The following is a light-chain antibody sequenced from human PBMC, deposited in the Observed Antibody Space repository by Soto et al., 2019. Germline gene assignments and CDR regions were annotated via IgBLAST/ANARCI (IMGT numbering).Light chain of an antibody. Sequence: EIVMTQSPGTLSVSPGERATLSCRASQRVSSNLAWYQQKPGQAPRLLIYGASTRATGIPARFSGSGSGTEFTLTISSLQSEDFAVYYCQQYINWPTFGGGTKVEIK. CDR3: QQYINWPT. CDR1: QRVSSN. J-gene: IGKJ4*01. CDR2: GAS. V-gene: IGKV3-15*01.